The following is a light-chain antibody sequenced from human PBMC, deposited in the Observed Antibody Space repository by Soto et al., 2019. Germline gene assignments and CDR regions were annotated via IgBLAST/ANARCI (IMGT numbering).Light chain of an antibody. Sequence: ETVLTQSPGTLSLSPGERATLSCRSSQSVSSSYLAWYQHKPGQAPKSLIYGTSTRAPGIPDRFSGSGSGTDFTLTISRLEPEDFAVYYCQQYDNSVYTFGQGTNLEIK. CDR2: GTS. J-gene: IGKJ2*01. CDR1: QSVSSSY. CDR3: QQYDNSVYT. V-gene: IGKV3-20*01.